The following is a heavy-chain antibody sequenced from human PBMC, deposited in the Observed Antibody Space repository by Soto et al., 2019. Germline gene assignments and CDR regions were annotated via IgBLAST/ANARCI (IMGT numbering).Heavy chain of an antibody. J-gene: IGHJ5*02. V-gene: IGHV4-39*01. D-gene: IGHD3-22*01. CDR2: IYYSGST. CDR3: ARHRAYYYDSSGYYFNWFDP. CDR1: GGSISSSSYY. Sequence: QLQLQESGPGLVKPSETLSLTCTVSGGSISSSSYYWGWIRQPPGKGLEWIGSIYYSGSTYYNPSLKSRVTISVDTPKNQFSLKLSSVTAADTAVYYCARHRAYYYDSSGYYFNWFDPWGQGTLVTVSS.